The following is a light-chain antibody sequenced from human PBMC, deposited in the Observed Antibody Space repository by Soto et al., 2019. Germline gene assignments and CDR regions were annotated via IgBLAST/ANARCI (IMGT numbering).Light chain of an antibody. J-gene: IGKJ4*01. CDR3: QHYGSLPLT. CDR2: DVS. Sequence: EIVLTQSPGTLSLSPGERATLSCRASQSVLSYLAWYQQRAGQAPRLLIYDVSTRATGIPDRFSGSGSGTDFTLTISRLEPEDFAVYHCQHYGSLPLTFGGGTKVEI. CDR1: QSVLSY. V-gene: IGKV3-20*01.